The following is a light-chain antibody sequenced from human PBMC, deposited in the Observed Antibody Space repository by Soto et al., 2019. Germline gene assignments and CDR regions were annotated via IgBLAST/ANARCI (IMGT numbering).Light chain of an antibody. J-gene: IGKJ5*01. CDR1: QSVSRK. Sequence: EIVMTQSPATLSVSPGERATLSCRASQSVSRKLAWYQQTRGQAPRLLIYGTSSGATGIPDRFSGSGSGTDFTLTISRLEPEDFAVYYCQQYGNSPITFGQGTRLEIK. V-gene: IGKV3-20*01. CDR2: GTS. CDR3: QQYGNSPIT.